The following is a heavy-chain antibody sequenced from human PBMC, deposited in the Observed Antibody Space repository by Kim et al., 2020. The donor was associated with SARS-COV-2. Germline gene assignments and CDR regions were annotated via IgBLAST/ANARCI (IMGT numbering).Heavy chain of an antibody. D-gene: IGHD6-13*01. CDR3: ARGVAAGVDY. Sequence: ASVKVSCKASGYTFTSYDINWVRQATGQGLEWMGWMSPDSVNTGYAQKFQGRVTMTRNTSISTAYMELSSLRSEDTAVYYCARGVAAGVDYWGQGTLVTVSS. J-gene: IGHJ4*02. CDR1: GYTFTSYD. CDR2: MSPDSVNT. V-gene: IGHV1-8*01.